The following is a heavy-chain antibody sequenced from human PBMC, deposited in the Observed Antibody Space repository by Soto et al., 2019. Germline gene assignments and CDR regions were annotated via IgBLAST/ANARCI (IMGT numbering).Heavy chain of an antibody. CDR1: GGSFSGYY. J-gene: IGHJ6*02. CDR3: ARISVGTLRRRKLNNKKPSIRFLEWLSESMDV. V-gene: IGHV4-34*01. Sequence: ETLSLTCAVYGGSFSGYYWSWIRQPPGKGLEWIGEINHSGSTNYNPSLKSRVTISVDTSKNQFSLKLSSVTAADTAVYYCARISVGTLRRRKLNNKKPSIRFLEWLSESMDVWGQGTTVTVSS. D-gene: IGHD3-3*01. CDR2: INHSGST.